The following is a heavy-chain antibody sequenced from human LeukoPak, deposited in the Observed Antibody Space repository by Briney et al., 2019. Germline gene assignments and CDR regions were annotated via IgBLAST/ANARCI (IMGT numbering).Heavy chain of an antibody. D-gene: IGHD2-15*01. CDR1: GGSIGSSTYY. J-gene: IGHJ1*01. Sequence: PSETLSLTCTVPGGSIGSSTYYWGWIRQPPGKGLEWIGSIYYSGSTYYNPSLKSRVTISVDTSKNQFSLNLSSVTAADTAVYYCARPSSRGYSPSNFQHWGQGTLVTVSS. CDR3: ARPSSRGYSPSNFQH. CDR2: IYYSGST. V-gene: IGHV4-39*01.